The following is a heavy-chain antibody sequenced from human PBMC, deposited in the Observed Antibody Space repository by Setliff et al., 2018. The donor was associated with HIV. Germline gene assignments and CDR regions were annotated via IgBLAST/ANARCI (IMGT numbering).Heavy chain of an antibody. Sequence: PSETLSLTCTVSGASVSSHYWTWIRQPAGKRLEWIGRVYPSGSVNYSPSFQSRVSMSIDTSKNQFSLTLTSVTAEDTAVYFCAKGAVPAAIGGYYFDSWGQGTLVTVSS. CDR2: VYPSGSV. CDR1: GASVSSHY. J-gene: IGHJ4*02. V-gene: IGHV4-4*07. CDR3: AKGAVPAAIGGYYFDS. D-gene: IGHD2-2*01.